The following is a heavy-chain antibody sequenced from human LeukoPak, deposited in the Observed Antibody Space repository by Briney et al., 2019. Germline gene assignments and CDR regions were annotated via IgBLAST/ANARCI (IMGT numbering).Heavy chain of an antibody. CDR1: GFSFSSHA. Sequence: GGSLRLSCAASGFSFSSHAMTWVHQSPGQGLEWVAAISGSGTTTYYAGSAKGRFTISRDNSKNTLYLQMNSLRAEDTAVYYCAKDSSGSFDYWGQGTLVTVSS. J-gene: IGHJ4*02. CDR2: ISGSGTTT. CDR3: AKDSSGSFDY. D-gene: IGHD1-26*01. V-gene: IGHV3-23*01.